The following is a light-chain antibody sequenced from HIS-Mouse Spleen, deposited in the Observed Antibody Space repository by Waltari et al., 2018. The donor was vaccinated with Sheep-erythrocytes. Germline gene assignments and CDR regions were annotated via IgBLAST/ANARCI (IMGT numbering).Light chain of an antibody. V-gene: IGLV2-11*01. CDR2: DVS. J-gene: IGLJ1*01. CDR3: CSYAGSYNHV. Sequence: LTQPRSVSGSPGPSVTISCTGTSSDVGGYNYVSWYQQHPGKAPKLMIYDVSKRPSGVPDRFSGSKSGNTASLTISGLQAEDEADYYCCSYAGSYNHVFATGTKVTVL. CDR1: SSDVGGYNY.